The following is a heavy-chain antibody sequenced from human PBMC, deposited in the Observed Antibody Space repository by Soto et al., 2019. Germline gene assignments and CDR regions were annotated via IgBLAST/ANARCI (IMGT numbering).Heavy chain of an antibody. D-gene: IGHD1-26*01. CDR1: GFTVSSNY. V-gene: IGHV3-53*01. CDR3: ARAHYPDLPDI. CDR2: IYSGGST. J-gene: IGHJ3*02. Sequence: EVQLVESGGGLIQPGGSLRLSCAASGFTVSSNYMSWVRQAPGKGLEWVSVIYSGGSTYYADSVKGRYTISRNNSKNTLYLQMNSLRAEDTAVYYCARAHYPDLPDIWGQGTMVTVSS.